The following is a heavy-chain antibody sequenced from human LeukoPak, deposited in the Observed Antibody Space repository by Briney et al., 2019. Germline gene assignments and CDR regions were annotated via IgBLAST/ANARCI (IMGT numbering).Heavy chain of an antibody. CDR2: ISSSSSSI. CDR3: ARDRNLWFGESYGYFDY. J-gene: IGHJ4*02. V-gene: IGHV3-48*01. CDR1: GFTFSSYS. Sequence: GGSLRLSCAASGFTFSSYSMNWVRQAPGKGLEWVSYISSSSSSIYYADSAKGRFTISRDNAKNSLYLQMNSLRAEDTAVYYCARDRNLWFGESYGYFDYWGQGTLVTVSS. D-gene: IGHD3-10*01.